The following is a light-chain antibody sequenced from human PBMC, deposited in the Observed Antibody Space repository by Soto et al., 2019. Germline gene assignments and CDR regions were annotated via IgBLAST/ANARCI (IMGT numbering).Light chain of an antibody. J-gene: IGKJ2*01. Sequence: DIQLTQSPSSLSATVGDRVTITCQASQDIRKYLNWYQQKPGKAPKLLIYDASNRETGVPSRFSGSGSGTDFSLSIDSLQPEDIATYYCQQYDHPPYTFGQGTTVEIK. V-gene: IGKV1-33*01. CDR2: DAS. CDR3: QQYDHPPYT. CDR1: QDIRKY.